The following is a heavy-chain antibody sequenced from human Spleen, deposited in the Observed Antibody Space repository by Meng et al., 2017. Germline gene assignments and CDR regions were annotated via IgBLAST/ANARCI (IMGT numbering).Heavy chain of an antibody. D-gene: IGHD4-11*01. V-gene: IGHV4-31*03. CDR3: ARGPTTMAHDFDY. J-gene: IGHJ4*02. CDR1: GDSISSTNYY. Sequence: QVQLQESGQGLVKPSHTRSLTCTVSGDSISSTNYYWSWIRQPPGKGLEWIGYIYYSGSAYYNPSLKSRVTTSVDTSKNQFSLKLNSVTAADTAVYYCARGPTTMAHDFDYWGQGTLVTVSS. CDR2: IYYSGSA.